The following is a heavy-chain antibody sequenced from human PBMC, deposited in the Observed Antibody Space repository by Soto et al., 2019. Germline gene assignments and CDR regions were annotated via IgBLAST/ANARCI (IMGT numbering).Heavy chain of an antibody. Sequence: QVQLQESGPGLVKPSETLSLTCTVSGGSISSYYWSWIRQPPGKGLEWIEYIYYSGSTDYDPSLKSRVTISVDTSKNQFSLKLSSVTAADTAVYYCARRWGTYFDFWGQGTLVTVSS. CDR1: GGSISSYY. D-gene: IGHD7-27*01. CDR3: ARRWGTYFDF. V-gene: IGHV4-59*01. J-gene: IGHJ4*02. CDR2: IYYSGST.